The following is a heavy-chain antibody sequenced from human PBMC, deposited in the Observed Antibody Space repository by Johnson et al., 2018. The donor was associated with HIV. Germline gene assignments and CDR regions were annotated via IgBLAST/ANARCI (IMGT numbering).Heavy chain of an antibody. Sequence: QVQLVESGGGVVQPGGSLRLSCAVSGFTFTSYGMHWVRQAPGKGLEWVAFIRYDGSNKYYADSLKGRFTISRDNSKNTLYLQMNSLRAEDTAVYYCANPTGSDAFDIWGQGTMLIVSS. J-gene: IGHJ3*02. D-gene: IGHD1-1*01. V-gene: IGHV3-30*02. CDR1: GFTFTSYG. CDR3: ANPTGSDAFDI. CDR2: IRYDGSNK.